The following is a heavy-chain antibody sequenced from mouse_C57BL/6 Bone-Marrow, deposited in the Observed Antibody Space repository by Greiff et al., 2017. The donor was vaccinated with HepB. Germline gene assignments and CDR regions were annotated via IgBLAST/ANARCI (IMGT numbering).Heavy chain of an antibody. J-gene: IGHJ3*01. CDR3: ARPFLTSAWFAY. D-gene: IGHD2-13*01. Sequence: EVMLVESGGGLVQPGESLKLSCESNEYEFPSHDMSWVRKTPEKRLELVAAINSDGGSTYYPATMERRFIISRDNTKKTLYLQMSSLRSEDTALYYCARPFLTSAWFAYWGQGTLVTVSA. V-gene: IGHV5-2*03. CDR2: INSDGGST. CDR1: EYEFPSHD.